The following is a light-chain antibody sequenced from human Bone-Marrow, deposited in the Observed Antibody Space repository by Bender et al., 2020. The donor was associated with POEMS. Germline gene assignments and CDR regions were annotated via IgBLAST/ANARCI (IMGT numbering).Light chain of an antibody. Sequence: QSVLTQPPSASGTPGQRVTISCSGSSSKFGSYPVNWYQQLPGAAPKLVIFNNSQRPSGVPDRFSGSNSGTSASLAISGLLSDDEADFYYETWDDSLNGWVFGGGTKLTVL. CDR3: ETWDDSLNGWV. CDR2: NNS. J-gene: IGLJ3*02. V-gene: IGLV1-44*01. CDR1: SSKFGSYP.